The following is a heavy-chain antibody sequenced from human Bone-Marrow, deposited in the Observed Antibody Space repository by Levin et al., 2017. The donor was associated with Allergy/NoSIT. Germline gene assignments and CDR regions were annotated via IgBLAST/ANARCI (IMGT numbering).Heavy chain of an antibody. CDR3: ARVGYYGSGSYYNLDY. V-gene: IGHV1-69*04. Sequence: GASVKVSCKASGGTFSSYAISWVRQAPGQGLEWMGRIIPILGIANYAQKFQGRVTITADKSTSTAYMELSSLRSEDTAVYYCARVGYYGSGSYYNLDYWGQGTLVTVSS. J-gene: IGHJ4*02. D-gene: IGHD3-10*01. CDR1: GGTFSSYA. CDR2: IIPILGIA.